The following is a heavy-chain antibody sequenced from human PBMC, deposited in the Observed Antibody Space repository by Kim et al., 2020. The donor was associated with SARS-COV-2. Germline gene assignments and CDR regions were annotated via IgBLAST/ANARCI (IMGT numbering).Heavy chain of an antibody. CDR3: ARESKGYEKAVAGIFDY. CDR1: GGSISSSNW. CDR2: IYHSGST. V-gene: IGHV4-4*02. J-gene: IGHJ4*02. D-gene: IGHD6-19*01. Sequence: SETLSLTCAVSGGSISSSNWWSWVRQPPGKGLEWIGEIYHSGSTNYNPSLKSRVTISVDKSKNQFSLKLSSVTAADTAVYYCARESKGYEKAVAGIFDYWGQGTLVTVSS.